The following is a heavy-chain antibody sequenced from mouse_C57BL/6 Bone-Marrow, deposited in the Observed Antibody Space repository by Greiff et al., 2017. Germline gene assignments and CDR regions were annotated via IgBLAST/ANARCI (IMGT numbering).Heavy chain of an antibody. V-gene: IGHV1-81*01. CDR1: GYTFTSYG. CDR2: IYPRSGNT. CDR3: ARGGYLYYFDD. D-gene: IGHD2-3*01. Sequence: VKLVESGAELARPGASVKLSCKASGYTFTSYGISWVKQRTGQGLEWIGEIYPRSGNTYYNEKFKGKATLTAAQSSSTAYMELSSLTSEDSAVYFCARGGYLYYFDDWGQGTTLTVSS. J-gene: IGHJ2*01.